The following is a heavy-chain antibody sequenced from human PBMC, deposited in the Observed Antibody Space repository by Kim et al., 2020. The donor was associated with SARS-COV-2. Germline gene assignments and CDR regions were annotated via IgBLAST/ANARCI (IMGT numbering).Heavy chain of an antibody. V-gene: IGHV3-23*03. CDR3: AKLAGAGTHVDWYFDL. J-gene: IGHJ2*01. D-gene: IGHD6-19*01. Sequence: PVQRRFTITRDTSQNTLYLQMNSLRAEDTAVYYCAKLAGAGTHVDWYFDLWGRGTLVTVSS.